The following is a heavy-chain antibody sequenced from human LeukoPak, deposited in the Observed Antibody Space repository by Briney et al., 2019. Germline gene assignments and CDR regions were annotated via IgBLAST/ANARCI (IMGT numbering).Heavy chain of an antibody. CDR3: AKGHIVVVPAATDY. D-gene: IGHD2-2*01. V-gene: IGHV3-23*01. Sequence: GGSLRLSCAASGFTFSSYWMSWVRQAPGKGLEWVSAISGSGGSTYYADSVKGRFTISRDNSKNTLYLQMNSLRAEDTAVYYCAKGHIVVVPAATDYWGQGTLVTVSS. CDR1: GFTFSSYW. J-gene: IGHJ4*02. CDR2: ISGSGGST.